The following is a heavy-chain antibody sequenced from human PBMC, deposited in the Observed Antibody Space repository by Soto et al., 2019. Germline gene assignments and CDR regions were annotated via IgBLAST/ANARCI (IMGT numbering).Heavy chain of an antibody. CDR1: GLTFDDYA. CDR2: LSWNSGSI. D-gene: IGHD3-9*01. J-gene: IGHJ4*02. V-gene: IGHV3-9*01. CDR3: ASGRGYDILTGYYPYFDY. Sequence: RSLRLSCAASGLTFDDYAMHSVRQALGKDLEWVSGLSWNSGSIGYADSVKGRFTISRDNAKNSRYLQMNSLRAGDTALYYCASGRGYDILTGYYPYFDYWGQGTLVTVSS.